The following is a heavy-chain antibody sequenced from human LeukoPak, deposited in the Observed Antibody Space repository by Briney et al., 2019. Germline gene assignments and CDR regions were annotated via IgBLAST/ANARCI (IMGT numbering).Heavy chain of an antibody. CDR3: ATGPIVVVPAASDY. CDR1: GFTFSSYG. CDR2: IRYDGSNK. Sequence: GALRLSCAASGFTFSSYGMHWVRQAPGKGLEWVAFIRYDGSNKYYADSVKGRFTISRDNSKNTLYLQMNSLRAEDTAVYYCATGPIVVVPAASDYWGQGTLVTVSS. D-gene: IGHD2-2*01. V-gene: IGHV3-30*02. J-gene: IGHJ4*02.